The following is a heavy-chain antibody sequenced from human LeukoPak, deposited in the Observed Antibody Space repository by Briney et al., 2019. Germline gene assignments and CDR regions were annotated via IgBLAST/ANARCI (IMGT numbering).Heavy chain of an antibody. CDR2: ISSSNNYI. CDR3: ARVRETGVITPMPFDY. Sequence: GGSLRLSCAASGFTFSSYSMNWVRQAPGKGLEWVSSISSSNNYIYYADSVKGRFTISRDNAKNSLYLQMNSLRAEDTAVYYCARVRETGVITPMPFDYWGQGTLVTVSS. V-gene: IGHV3-21*01. CDR1: GFTFSSYS. J-gene: IGHJ4*02. D-gene: IGHD3-22*01.